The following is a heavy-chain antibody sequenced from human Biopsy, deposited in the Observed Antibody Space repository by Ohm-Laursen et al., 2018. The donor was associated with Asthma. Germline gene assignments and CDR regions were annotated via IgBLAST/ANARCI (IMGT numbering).Heavy chain of an antibody. CDR1: EATFATFV. D-gene: IGHD6-19*01. CDR2: IITVFGTT. V-gene: IGHV1-69*01. J-gene: IGHJ6*02. Sequence: GASWRVSSKPLEATFATFVFVWGRQPPDQGLDWLGGIITVFGTTNYPQNFQGRVTITADESTSTAYMEVTSLRSEDTAIYYCARCQVGYSSGWSLLLKKIYYSGMDVWGQGTAVTVSS. CDR3: ARCQVGYSSGWSLLLKKIYYSGMDV.